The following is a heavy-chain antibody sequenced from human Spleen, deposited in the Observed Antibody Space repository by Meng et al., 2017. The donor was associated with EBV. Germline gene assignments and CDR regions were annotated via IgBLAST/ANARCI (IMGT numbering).Heavy chain of an antibody. CDR1: GFPFSSYW. CDR2: INSAGSST. Sequence: EGQPVDSGGALGQPGGSLRLSCAASGFPFSSYWMHWVRQAPGKGLVWVSRINSAGSSTRYADSVKGRFTVSRDNAKNTLYLQMNSLRAEDTALYYCVREDLGGWFDPWGQGTLVTVSS. CDR3: VREDLGGWFDP. V-gene: IGHV3-74*01. J-gene: IGHJ5*02. D-gene: IGHD1-26*01.